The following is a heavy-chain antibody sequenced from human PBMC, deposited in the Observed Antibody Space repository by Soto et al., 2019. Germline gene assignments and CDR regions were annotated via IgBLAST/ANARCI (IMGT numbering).Heavy chain of an antibody. V-gene: IGHV3-7*05. CDR3: ARARYSGYDYSAY. J-gene: IGHJ4*02. CDR2: IKQDGSEK. D-gene: IGHD5-12*01. CDR1: GFTFSSYW. Sequence: GGSLRLSCAASGFTFSSYWMSWVRQAPGKGLEWVANIKQDGSEKYYVDSVKGRFTISRDNAKNSLYLQMNSLRAEDTAVYYCARARYSGYDYSAYWGQGTLVTVSS.